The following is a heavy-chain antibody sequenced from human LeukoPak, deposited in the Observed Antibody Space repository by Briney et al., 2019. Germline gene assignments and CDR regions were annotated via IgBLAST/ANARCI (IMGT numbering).Heavy chain of an antibody. V-gene: IGHV4-59*01. D-gene: IGHD3-10*01. CDR1: GGSISSYY. J-gene: IGHJ5*02. CDR2: IYYSGST. CDR3: ARESLWFGELFVYDWFDP. Sequence: TSETLSLTCTVSGGSISSYYWSWIRQPPGKGLEWIGYIYYSGSTNYNPSLKSRVTISVDTSKNQFSLKLSSVTAADTAVYYCARESLWFGELFVYDWFDPWGQGTLATVSS.